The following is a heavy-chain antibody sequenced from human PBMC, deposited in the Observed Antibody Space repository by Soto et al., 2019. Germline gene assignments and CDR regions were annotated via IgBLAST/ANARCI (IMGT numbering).Heavy chain of an antibody. CDR2: ISSSSSYI. D-gene: IGHD5-12*01. CDR1: GFTFSSYS. Sequence: PGGSLRLSCAASGFTFSSYSMNWVRQAPGKGLEWVSSISSSSSYIYYADSVKGRFTISRDNAKNSLYLQMNSLRAEDTAVYYCAREPATGYSGYDPDPDVWRQGTTVTVYS. CDR3: AREPATGYSGYDPDPDV. J-gene: IGHJ6*02. V-gene: IGHV3-21*01.